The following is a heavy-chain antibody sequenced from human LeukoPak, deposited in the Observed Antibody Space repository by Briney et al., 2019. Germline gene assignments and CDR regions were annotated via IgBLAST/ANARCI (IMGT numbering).Heavy chain of an antibody. J-gene: IGHJ3*02. CDR3: ARDVYCGGDCYHTPIAHDAFDI. CDR2: ISAYNGNT. V-gene: IGHV1-18*01. D-gene: IGHD2-21*02. Sequence: ASVKVSCKASGYTFTSYGISWVRQAPGQGLEWMGWISAYNGNTNYAQKLQGRVTMTTDTSTSTAYMELRSLRSDDTAVYYCARDVYCGGDCYHTPIAHDAFDIWGQGTMVTVSS. CDR1: GYTFTSYG.